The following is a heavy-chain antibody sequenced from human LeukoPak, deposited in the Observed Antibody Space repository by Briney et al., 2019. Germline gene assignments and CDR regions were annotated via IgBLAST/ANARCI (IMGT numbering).Heavy chain of an antibody. Sequence: SETLSLTCAVYGGSFSDYYWTWIRQPPGKGLEWIGEINHSGSTNYNPSLKSRVTISVDTSKNQFSLKLSSVTAADTAVYYCARGVVWNWFDPWGQGTLVTVSS. V-gene: IGHV4-34*01. CDR2: INHSGST. J-gene: IGHJ5*02. CDR1: GGSFSDYY. CDR3: ARGVVWNWFDP. D-gene: IGHD2-15*01.